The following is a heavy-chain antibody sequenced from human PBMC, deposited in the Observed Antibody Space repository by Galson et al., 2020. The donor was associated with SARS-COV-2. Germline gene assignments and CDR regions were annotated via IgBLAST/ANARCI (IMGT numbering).Heavy chain of an antibody. D-gene: IGHD3-22*01. CDR2: IYYSGST. CDR3: ARGVDDYYDSSGYEDYYYGMDV. Sequence: SQTLSLTCTVSGGSISSYYWSWIRQPPGKGLEWIGYIYYSGSTNYNPSLKSRVTISVDTSKNQFSLKLSSVTAADTAVYYCARGVDDYYDSSGYEDYYYGMDVWGQGTTVTVSS. J-gene: IGHJ6*02. V-gene: IGHV4-59*01. CDR1: GGSISSYY.